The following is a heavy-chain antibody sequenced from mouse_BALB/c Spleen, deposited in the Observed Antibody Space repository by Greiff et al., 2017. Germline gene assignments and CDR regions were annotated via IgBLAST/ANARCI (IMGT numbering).Heavy chain of an antibody. CDR1: GYTFSSYW. J-gene: IGHJ2*01. CDR3: ARRGQANYYGSSYYFDY. V-gene: IGHV1-9*01. D-gene: IGHD1-1*01. Sequence: VQLQQSGAELMKPGASVKISCKATGYTFSSYWIEWVKQRPGHGLEWIGEILPGSGSTNYNEKFKGKATFTADTSSNTAYMQLSSLTSEDSAVYYCARRGQANYYGSSYYFDYWGQGTTLTVSS. CDR2: ILPGSGST.